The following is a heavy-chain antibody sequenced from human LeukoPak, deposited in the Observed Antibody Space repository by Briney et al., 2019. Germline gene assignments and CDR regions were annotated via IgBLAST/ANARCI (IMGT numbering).Heavy chain of an antibody. CDR2: IYYSGST. J-gene: IGHJ3*02. V-gene: IGHV4-59*01. Sequence: PSETLSLTCSVSGGSISSSYWSWIRQPPEKGLEWIGYIYYSGSTNYNPSLKSRVTISVDTSKNQFSLKLSSVTAADTAVYYCARERDGYNYRDAFDIWGQGTMVTVSS. CDR3: ARERDGYNYRDAFDI. CDR1: GGSISSSY. D-gene: IGHD5-24*01.